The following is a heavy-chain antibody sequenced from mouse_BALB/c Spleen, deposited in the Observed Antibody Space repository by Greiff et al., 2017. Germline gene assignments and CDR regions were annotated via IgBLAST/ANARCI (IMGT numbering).Heavy chain of an antibody. D-gene: IGHD2-4*01. V-gene: IGHV2-2*02. CDR1: GFSLTSYG. Sequence: QVQLKESGPGLVQPSQSLSITCTVSGFSLTSYGVHWVRQSPGKGLEWLGVIWSGGSTDYNAAFISRLSISKDNSKSQVFFKMNSLQANDTAIYYCASPPDDYDSAMDYWGQGTSVTVSS. CDR2: IWSGGST. J-gene: IGHJ4*01. CDR3: ASPPDDYDSAMDY.